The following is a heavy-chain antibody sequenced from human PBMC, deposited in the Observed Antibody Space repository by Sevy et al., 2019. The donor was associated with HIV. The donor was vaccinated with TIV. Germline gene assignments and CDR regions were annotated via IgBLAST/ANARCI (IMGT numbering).Heavy chain of an antibody. CDR1: GFTFSNNW. D-gene: IGHD1-26*01. V-gene: IGHV3-30-3*01. J-gene: IGHJ3*02. CDR2: ISYDGSNK. Sequence: GGSLRLSCAASGFTFSNNWMSWVRQAPGKGLEWVAVISYDGSNKYYADSVKGRFTISRDNSKNTLYLQMNSLRAEDTAVYYCARDFSGGSYYRAPHAFDIWGQGTMVTVSS. CDR3: ARDFSGGSYYRAPHAFDI.